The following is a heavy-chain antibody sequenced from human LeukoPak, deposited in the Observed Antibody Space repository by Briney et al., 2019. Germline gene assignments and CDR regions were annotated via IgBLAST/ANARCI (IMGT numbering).Heavy chain of an antibody. CDR3: ARSPLGIAPFDY. J-gene: IGHJ4*02. D-gene: IGHD7-27*01. Sequence: PGGSLRLSCAASGFTFSDHHMDWVRQAPGEGLEWVARIRNKANRYTTEYAASVKGRFTISRDDSENSLYLQMDSLKIEDTAVYYCARSPLGIAPFDYWGQGTLVTVSS. CDR2: IRNKANRYTT. V-gene: IGHV3-72*01. CDR1: GFTFSDHH.